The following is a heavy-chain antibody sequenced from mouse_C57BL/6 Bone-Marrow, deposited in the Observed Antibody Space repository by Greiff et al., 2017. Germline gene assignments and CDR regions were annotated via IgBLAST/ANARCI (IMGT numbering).Heavy chain of an antibody. Sequence: VQRVESGAELARPGASVKLSCKASGYTFTSYGISWVKQRTGQGLEWIGEIYPRSGNTYYNEKFKGKATLTADKSSSTAYMELRSLTSEDSAVYFCARKGIVKGSTTVFITTVVAGYFDVWGTGTTVTVSS. CDR2: IYPRSGNT. D-gene: IGHD1-1*01. CDR3: ARKGIVKGSTTVFITTVVAGYFDV. V-gene: IGHV1-81*01. CDR1: GYTFTSYG. J-gene: IGHJ1*03.